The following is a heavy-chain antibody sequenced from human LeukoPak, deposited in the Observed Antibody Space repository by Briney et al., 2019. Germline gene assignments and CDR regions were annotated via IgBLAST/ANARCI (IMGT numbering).Heavy chain of an antibody. D-gene: IGHD3-22*01. CDR2: IIPIFGTA. CDR1: GDTFSSYA. J-gene: IGHJ4*02. CDR3: AGAAYYYDSSGYGFDY. V-gene: IGHV1-69*05. Sequence: EASVKVSCKASGDTFSSYAISWVRQAPGQGLEWMGGIIPIFGTANYAQKFQGRVTITTDESTSTAYMELSSLRSEDTAVYYCAGAAYYYDSSGYGFDYWGQGTLVTVSS.